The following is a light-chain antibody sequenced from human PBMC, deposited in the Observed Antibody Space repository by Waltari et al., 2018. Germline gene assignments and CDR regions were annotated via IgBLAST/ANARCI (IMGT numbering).Light chain of an antibody. J-gene: IGLJ2*01. Sequence: SSELTQDPAVSVALGQTVRITCQGDSLRSYYESWYQQKPGQARVLVIYGKNNRPSGIPDRFSGSSSGNTASLTITGAQAEDEADYYCNSRDSSGNHPVFGGGTKLTVL. CDR2: GKN. CDR1: SLRSYY. V-gene: IGLV3-19*01. CDR3: NSRDSSGNHPV.